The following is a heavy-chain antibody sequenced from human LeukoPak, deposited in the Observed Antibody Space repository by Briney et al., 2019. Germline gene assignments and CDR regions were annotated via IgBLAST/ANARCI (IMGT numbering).Heavy chain of an antibody. CDR2: ISSSGSTI. V-gene: IGHV3-11*01. D-gene: IGHD3-3*01. J-gene: IGHJ4*02. CDR1: GFTFSDYY. CDR3: ARDPGSKDFWSGYYTPILYFDY. Sequence: PGGSLRLSCAASGFTFSDYYMDWIRQAPGKGLEWVSYISSSGSTIYYADSVKGRFTISRDNAKNSLYLQMNSLRAEDTAVYYCARDPGSKDFWSGYYTPILYFDYWGQGTLVTVSS.